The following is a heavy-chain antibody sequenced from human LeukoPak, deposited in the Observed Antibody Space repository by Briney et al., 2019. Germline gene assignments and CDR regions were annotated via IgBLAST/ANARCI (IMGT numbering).Heavy chain of an antibody. V-gene: IGHV3-9*01. D-gene: IGHD3-3*01. Sequence: GGSLRLSCAASGFTFDYYAMHWVRQAPGKGLEWVSGISWNSGSIGYADSVKGRFTISRYNAKNSLYLQMNSLRAEDTALYYCAKDMAPWNDFWSGYPLDYWGQGTLVTVSS. J-gene: IGHJ4*02. CDR2: ISWNSGSI. CDR1: GFTFDYYA. CDR3: AKDMAPWNDFWSGYPLDY.